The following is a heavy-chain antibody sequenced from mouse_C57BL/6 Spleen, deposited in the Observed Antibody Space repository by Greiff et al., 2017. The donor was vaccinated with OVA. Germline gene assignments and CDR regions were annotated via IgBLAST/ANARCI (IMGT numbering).Heavy chain of an antibody. CDR1: GFTFSSYA. CDR2: ISDGGSYT. V-gene: IGHV5-4*01. CDR3: AAIRRFAY. Sequence: EVQLVESGGGLVKPGGSLKLSCAASGFTFSSYAMSWVRQTPEKRLEWVATISDGGSYTYYPDNVKGRFTISRDNAKNNLYLQMSHRKSEDTAMYYCAAIRRFAYWGQGTLVTVSA. J-gene: IGHJ3*01.